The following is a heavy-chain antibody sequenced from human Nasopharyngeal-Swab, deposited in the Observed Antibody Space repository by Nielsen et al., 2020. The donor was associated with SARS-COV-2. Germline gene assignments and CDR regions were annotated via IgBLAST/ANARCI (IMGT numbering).Heavy chain of an antibody. CDR3: AKSKGYTSSWNDY. Sequence: RQRPGKGLEWVSVISGSGGSTYYADSVKGRFTTSRDNSKTTVHLQMDRLRVEDTAVYFCAKSKGYTSSWNDYWGQGTLVTVSS. J-gene: IGHJ4*02. V-gene: IGHV3-23*01. CDR2: ISGSGGST. D-gene: IGHD6-13*01.